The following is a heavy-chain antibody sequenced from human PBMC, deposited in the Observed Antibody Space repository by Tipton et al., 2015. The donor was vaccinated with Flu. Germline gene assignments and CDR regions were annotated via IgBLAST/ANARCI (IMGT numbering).Heavy chain of an antibody. CDR2: IHHSGTS. Sequence: GLVKPSETLSLTCSVSGGSLTNSFWSWIRQPPGKALEWMGYIHHSGTSEYSPSLKSRVTISLDTSKNQFSLKLNSATAADTAVYYCARDVAAVPAAIRDWGQGTLVTVSS. D-gene: IGHD6-13*01. CDR3: ARDVAAVPAAIRD. CDR1: GGSLTNSF. J-gene: IGHJ4*02. V-gene: IGHV4-59*01.